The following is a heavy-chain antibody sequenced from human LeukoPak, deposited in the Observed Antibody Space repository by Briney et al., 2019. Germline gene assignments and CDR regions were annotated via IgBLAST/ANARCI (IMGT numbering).Heavy chain of an antibody. V-gene: IGHV3-48*03. Sequence: PGGSLRLSCAASGFTFSSYEMNWVRQAPGKGLEWVSYISSSGSTIYYADSVKGRFTISRDNAKSSLYLQMNSLRAVDTAVYYCARGAAAPKVDYWGQGTLVTVSS. CDR3: ARGAAAPKVDY. CDR2: ISSSGSTI. J-gene: IGHJ4*02. CDR1: GFTFSSYE. D-gene: IGHD6-13*01.